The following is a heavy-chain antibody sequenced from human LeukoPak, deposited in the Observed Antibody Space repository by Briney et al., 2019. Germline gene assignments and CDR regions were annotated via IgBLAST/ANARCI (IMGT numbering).Heavy chain of an antibody. Sequence: SETLSLTCSVSGGPISCYYWSWIRQPPGKGLEWIGNIYYSGSTNYNPSLKSRVTISVDTSKNQFSLKLSSVNAADTAMYYCARDTAVALWGQGTLVTVSS. CDR3: ARDTAVAL. V-gene: IGHV4-59*01. CDR2: IYYSGST. J-gene: IGHJ4*02. D-gene: IGHD4-23*01. CDR1: GGPISCYY.